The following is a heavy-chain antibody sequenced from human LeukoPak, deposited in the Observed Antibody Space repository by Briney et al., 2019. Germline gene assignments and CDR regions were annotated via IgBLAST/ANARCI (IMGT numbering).Heavy chain of an antibody. CDR2: ISSNGGST. V-gene: IGHV3-64D*09. CDR3: ARGRPDYGPMGAFDI. CDR1: RFTFSRYA. J-gene: IGHJ3*02. Sequence: PGGSLRLSCSASRFTFSRYAMHWVRQAPGKGLEYVSAISSNGGSTYYGDSVKGRFTISRDNSKNTLYLQMSSLRAEDTAVYYCARGRPDYGPMGAFDIWGQGTMVTVSS. D-gene: IGHD4-17*01.